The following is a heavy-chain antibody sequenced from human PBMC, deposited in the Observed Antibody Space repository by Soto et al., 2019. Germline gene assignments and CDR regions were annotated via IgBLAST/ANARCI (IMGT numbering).Heavy chain of an antibody. V-gene: IGHV3-30-3*01. J-gene: IGHJ4*02. CDR2: ISYDGSNT. D-gene: IGHD5-18*01. CDR1: GFTFSSYA. Sequence: QVQLVESGGGVVQPGRSLRLSCAASGFTFSSYAMHWVRQAPGKGREWVAVISYDGSNTYYADSVKGRFTVSRDNSKNPLYLPVARDNSKNTLYLQMNSLRAEDTAVYYCARVLTGYSYGPFDYWGQGTLVTVCS. CDR3: ARVLTGYSYGPFDY.